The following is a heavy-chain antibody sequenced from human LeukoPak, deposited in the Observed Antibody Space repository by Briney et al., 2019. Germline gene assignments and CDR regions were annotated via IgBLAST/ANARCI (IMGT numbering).Heavy chain of an antibody. V-gene: IGHV3-48*04. CDR3: SDGGITMIVGA. D-gene: IGHD3-22*01. Sequence: PGGSLRLSCAASGFTFSSYSMNWVRQAPGKGLEWVSYISSSGSTIYYADSVKGRFTISRDNAKNSLYLQMNSLRAEDTAVYYCSDGGITMIVGAWGKGTTVTISS. CDR1: GFTFSSYS. CDR2: ISSSGSTI. J-gene: IGHJ6*04.